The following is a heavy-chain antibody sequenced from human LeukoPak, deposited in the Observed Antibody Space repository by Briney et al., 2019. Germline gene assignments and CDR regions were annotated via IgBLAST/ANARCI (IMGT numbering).Heavy chain of an antibody. CDR2: ISSSSSYI. V-gene: IGHV3-21*01. Sequence: GGSLRLSCAPSGFTFSRHGMHWVRQAPGKGLEWVSSISSSSSYIYYADSVKGRFTISRDNAKNSLYLQMNSLRAEDTAVYYCARDSTYSNWFDPWGQGTLVTVSS. CDR3: ARDSTYSNWFDP. D-gene: IGHD1-26*01. CDR1: GFTFSRHG. J-gene: IGHJ5*02.